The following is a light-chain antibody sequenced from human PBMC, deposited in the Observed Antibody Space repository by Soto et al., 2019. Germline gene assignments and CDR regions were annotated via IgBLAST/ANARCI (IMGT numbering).Light chain of an antibody. CDR1: QSVSTN. J-gene: IGKJ4*01. CDR3: QQHINWPLT. CDR2: GAS. Sequence: EIVMTQSPASLSVPPGERATLSCRASQSVSTNFAWYLQKPGQAPRLLIYGASTRATAVPARFSGSGSGTDFTLTISSLEPEDFALYYCQQHINWPLTFGGGAKVDIK. V-gene: IGKV3-15*01.